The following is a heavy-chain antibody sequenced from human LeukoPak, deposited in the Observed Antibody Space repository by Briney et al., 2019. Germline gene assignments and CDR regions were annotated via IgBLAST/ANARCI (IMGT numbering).Heavy chain of an antibody. CDR2: IYHSGST. J-gene: IGHJ3*02. CDR1: GGSFSGYY. D-gene: IGHD4-17*01. Sequence: SETLPLTCAVYGGSFSGYYWSWIRQPPGKGLEWIGYIYHSGSTYYNPSLKSRVTISVDRSKNQFSLKLSSVTAADTAVYYCARVHPTNYGDYVYGAFDIWGQGTMVTVSS. CDR3: ARVHPTNYGDYVYGAFDI. V-gene: IGHV4-30-2*01.